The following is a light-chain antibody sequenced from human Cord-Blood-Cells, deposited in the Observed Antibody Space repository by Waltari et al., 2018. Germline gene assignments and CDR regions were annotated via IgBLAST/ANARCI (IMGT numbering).Light chain of an antibody. CDR1: QSVSSN. CDR2: GAS. CDR3: QQYNNWPLT. J-gene: IGKJ4*01. V-gene: IGKV3-15*01. Sequence: EIVITQSPVTLSLSPGDRATLSCRASQSVSSNLAWYQQKPGQAPRLLSYGASTRATGIPARFSGSGSGTEFTLTISSLQSEDFAVYYCQQYNNWPLTFGGGTKVEIK.